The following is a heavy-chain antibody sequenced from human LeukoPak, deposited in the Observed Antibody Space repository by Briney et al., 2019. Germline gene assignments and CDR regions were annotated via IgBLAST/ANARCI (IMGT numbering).Heavy chain of an antibody. J-gene: IGHJ4*02. CDR2: IYTSGST. Sequence: KTSETLSLTCTVSGGSISSGSYYWSWIRQPAGKGLEWIGRIYTSGSTYYNPSLKSRVTISVDTSKNQFSLKLSSVTAADTAVYYCARQDSSGYSDYWGQGTLVTVSS. V-gene: IGHV4-61*02. CDR1: GGSISSGSYY. CDR3: ARQDSSGYSDY. D-gene: IGHD3-22*01.